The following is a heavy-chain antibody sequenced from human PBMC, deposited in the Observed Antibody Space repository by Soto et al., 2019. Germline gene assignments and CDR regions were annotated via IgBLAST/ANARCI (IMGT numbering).Heavy chain of an antibody. J-gene: IGHJ4*02. Sequence: SETLSLTCTVSGGSISSSSYYWGWIRQPPGEGLEWIGSIYYSGSTYYNPSLKSRVTISVDTSKNQFSLKLSSVTAADTAVYYCATMGNFDYWGQGTLVTVSS. CDR3: ATMGNFDY. V-gene: IGHV4-39*01. CDR1: GGSISSSSYY. D-gene: IGHD3-10*01. CDR2: IYYSGST.